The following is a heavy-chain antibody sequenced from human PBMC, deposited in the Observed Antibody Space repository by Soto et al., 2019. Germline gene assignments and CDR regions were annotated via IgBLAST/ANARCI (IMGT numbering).Heavy chain of an antibody. J-gene: IGHJ5*02. D-gene: IGHD3-10*01. CDR3: VRDSPTNLEDADTMASWFDP. V-gene: IGHV3-74*01. CDR2: INGDGSTT. CDR1: GFNFNFFW. Sequence: EALLVESGGGLVQPGGSLRLSCAASGFNFNFFWMHWVRQAPGKGLVWVSRINGDGSTTDYADSVKGRFTISRDNAKNTLFLQMDSLRVEDTAVYYCVRDSPTNLEDADTMASWFDPWGQGTLVTVSS.